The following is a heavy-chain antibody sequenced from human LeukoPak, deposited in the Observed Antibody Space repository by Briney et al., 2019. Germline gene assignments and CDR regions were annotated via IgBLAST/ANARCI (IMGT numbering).Heavy chain of an antibody. CDR3: AKGQELDDGVFDS. D-gene: IGHD1-1*01. CDR2: IRSNGDTT. V-gene: IGHV3-23*01. Sequence: PGGSLRLSCTASGFTFSSLAMTWVRQAPGKGLEWVSTIRSNGDTTYNADSVKGRFTISRDNSKNTLCLELNSLRVEDTATFYCAKGQELDDGVFDSWGQGTMVTVSS. J-gene: IGHJ4*02. CDR1: GFTFSSLA.